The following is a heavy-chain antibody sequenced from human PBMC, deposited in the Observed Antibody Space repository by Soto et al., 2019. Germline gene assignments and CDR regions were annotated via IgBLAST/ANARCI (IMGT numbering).Heavy chain of an antibody. CDR1: EWTFNRFG. V-gene: IGHV1-69*01. D-gene: IGHD7-27*01. Sequence: HVYVVQSVAEVKKPGSSVKVTCKAFEWTFNRFGLKPVRQAYGTGIEWMGGIIPVFGTTKYAQTFRDRVTLVADGSTRASYLELRSLTSDDKAAYYCAIGVWGRGVYYLDSWGQGALVSVS. J-gene: IGHJ4*02. CDR2: IIPVFGTT. CDR3: AIGVWGRGVYYLDS.